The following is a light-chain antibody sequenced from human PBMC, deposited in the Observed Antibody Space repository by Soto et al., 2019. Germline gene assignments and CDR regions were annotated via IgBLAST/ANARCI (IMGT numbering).Light chain of an antibody. V-gene: IGKV1-39*01. J-gene: IGKJ4*01. CDR3: QQSSSTPHT. CDR1: QSISSY. CDR2: VAS. Sequence: DIQMTQSPSSLSASVGDRVTITCRASQSISSYLSWYQQKPGKAPKLLINVASTLQSGVPSRFSGSGSGTDFTLAISRLQPEDFATYYCQQSSSTPHTFGGGTRVEIK.